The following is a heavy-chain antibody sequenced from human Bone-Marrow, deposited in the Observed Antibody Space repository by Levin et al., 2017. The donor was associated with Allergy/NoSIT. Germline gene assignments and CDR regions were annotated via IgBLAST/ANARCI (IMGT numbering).Heavy chain of an antibody. V-gene: IGHV4-30-4*02. CDR3: VRDSENSKWSYFDY. CDR2: ILYTGTT. Sequence: SETLSLTCTVSGDSISSGENYWSWIRQRPGKALEWIGYILYTGTTQSNPSLSSRVTISVDTSKNQFSLHMTSVTAADTAVYYCVRDSENSKWSYFDYWGLGTRVTVSS. D-gene: IGHD2-15*01. J-gene: IGHJ4*02. CDR1: GDSISSGENY.